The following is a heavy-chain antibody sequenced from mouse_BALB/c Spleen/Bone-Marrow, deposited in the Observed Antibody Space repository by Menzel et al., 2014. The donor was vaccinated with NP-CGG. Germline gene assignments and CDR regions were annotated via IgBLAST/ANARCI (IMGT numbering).Heavy chain of an antibody. J-gene: IGHJ2*01. Sequence: EVQVVESGGGLVQPGGSRKLSCAASGFTLSSFGMHWVRQAPEKGLEWVAYISDGSSTIYYADTVKGRFTIFRDNPKNTLFLQMTSLRSEDTAMYYCARLDVGGYWGQGTTLTVSS. CDR3: ARLDVGGY. CDR2: ISDGSSTI. V-gene: IGHV5-17*02. CDR1: GFTLSSFG.